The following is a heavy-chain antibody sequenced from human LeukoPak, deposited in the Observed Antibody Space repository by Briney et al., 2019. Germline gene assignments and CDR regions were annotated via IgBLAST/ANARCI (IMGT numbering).Heavy chain of an antibody. Sequence: GASVKVSCKASGYTFTTYEINWVRQASGQGPEWMGWMNPNNDNTVYAQKFQGRVTMTRNTAIRTAYMELSSLRSEDTAIYYCVRNRYGSGSGDYWGQGTLVSVSS. J-gene: IGHJ4*02. V-gene: IGHV1-8*01. CDR1: GYTFTTYE. CDR2: MNPNNDNT. CDR3: VRNRYGSGSGDY. D-gene: IGHD3-10*01.